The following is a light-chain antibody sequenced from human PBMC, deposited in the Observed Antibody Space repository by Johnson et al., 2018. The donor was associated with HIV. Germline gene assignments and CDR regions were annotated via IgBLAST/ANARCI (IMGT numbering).Light chain of an antibody. J-gene: IGLJ1*01. CDR1: SSNIGNSY. CDR3: GTWGGV. Sequence: QSVLTQPPSVSAAPGQKVTIYCSGSSSNIGNSYVSWYQQLPGTAPKLLIYDNNKQPSGIPDRFSGSKSGTSATLGITGLQTGDEADYYCGTWGGVFGTGTKVTVL. CDR2: DNN. V-gene: IGLV1-51*01.